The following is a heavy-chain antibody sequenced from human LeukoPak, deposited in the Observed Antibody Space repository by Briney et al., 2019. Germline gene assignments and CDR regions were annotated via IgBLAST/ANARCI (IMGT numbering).Heavy chain of an antibody. CDR2: ISGSGGST. J-gene: IGHJ5*02. Sequence: PGGSLRLSCAASGFTFSSYAMSWVRQAPEKGLEWVSAISGSGGSTYYADSVKGRFTISRDNSKNTLYLQMNSLRAEDTAVYYCTAFILLPIPSSTSRFDPWGQGTLVTVSS. D-gene: IGHD2-2*01. V-gene: IGHV3-23*01. CDR1: GFTFSSYA. CDR3: TAFILLPIPSSTSRFDP.